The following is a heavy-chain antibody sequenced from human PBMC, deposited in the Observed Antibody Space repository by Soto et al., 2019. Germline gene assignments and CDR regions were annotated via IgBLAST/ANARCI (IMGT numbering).Heavy chain of an antibody. V-gene: IGHV4-61*01. CDR1: GGSVSSGSYY. D-gene: IGHD3-10*01. Sequence: SETLSLTCTVSGGSVSSGSYYWSWLRQPPGKGLEWIGYIYYSGSTNYNPSLKSRVTISVDTSKNQFSLKLSSVTAADTAVYYCAHGSGSYYYGMDVWGQGTTVTVSS. J-gene: IGHJ6*02. CDR3: AHGSGSYYYGMDV. CDR2: IYYSGST.